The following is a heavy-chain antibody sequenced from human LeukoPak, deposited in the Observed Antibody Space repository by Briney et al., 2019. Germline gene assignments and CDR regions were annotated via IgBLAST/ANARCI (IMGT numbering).Heavy chain of an antibody. CDR2: IGSTI. V-gene: IGHV3-11*04. CDR1: GFSLSDYY. D-gene: IGHD1-26*01. Sequence: GGSLRLSCVASGFSLSDYYMSWIRQAPGKGLEWVSYIGSTIYYADSVKGRLTISRDNAKNSLYLQMNSLRAEDTAVYYCAGDRGMVETTGYYYMDVWGKGPTVPVSS. CDR3: AGDRGMVETTGYYYMDV. J-gene: IGHJ6*03.